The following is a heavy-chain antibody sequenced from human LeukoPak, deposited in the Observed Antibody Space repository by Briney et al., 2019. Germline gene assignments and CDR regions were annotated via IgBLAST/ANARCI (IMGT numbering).Heavy chain of an antibody. D-gene: IGHD6-19*01. V-gene: IGHV3-9*01. Sequence: GGSLRLSCAASGFTFDDYAMHWVRQAPGKGLEWVSGISWNSGSIGYADSVKGRFTISRDNAKNSLCLQMNSLRAEDTALYYCAKAGSSGWYYGMDVWGQGTTVTVSS. CDR2: ISWNSGSI. CDR3: AKAGSSGWYYGMDV. CDR1: GFTFDDYA. J-gene: IGHJ6*02.